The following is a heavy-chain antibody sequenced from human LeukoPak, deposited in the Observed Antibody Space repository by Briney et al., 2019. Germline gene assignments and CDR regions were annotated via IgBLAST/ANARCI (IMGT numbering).Heavy chain of an antibody. CDR1: GGSFNDYY. CDR3: ARSPLPRYCSGGSCYSAFEDYYGMDV. V-gene: IGHV4-34*12. Sequence: SETLSLTCTVYGGSFNDYYWTWIRQSPGKGLEWVAEIIHSGSTNYNPSLKSRVTISVDTSKNQFSLKLSSVTAADTAVYYCARSPLPRYCSGGSCYSAFEDYYGMDVRGQGTTVTVSS. J-gene: IGHJ6*02. D-gene: IGHD2-15*01. CDR2: IIHSGST.